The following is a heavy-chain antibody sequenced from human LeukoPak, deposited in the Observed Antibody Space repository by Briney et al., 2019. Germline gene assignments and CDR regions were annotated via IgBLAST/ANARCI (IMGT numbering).Heavy chain of an antibody. CDR2: IRYDGSNK. J-gene: IGHJ4*02. V-gene: IGHV3-30*02. Sequence: GGSLRLSCAASGFTFSSYEMNWVRQAPGKGLEWVAFIRYDGSNKYYADSVKGRFTISRDNSKNTLYLQMNSLRAEDTAVYYCALGGAYCGGDCFDYFDYWGQGTLVTVSS. CDR3: ALGGAYCGGDCFDYFDY. D-gene: IGHD2-21*02. CDR1: GFTFSSYE.